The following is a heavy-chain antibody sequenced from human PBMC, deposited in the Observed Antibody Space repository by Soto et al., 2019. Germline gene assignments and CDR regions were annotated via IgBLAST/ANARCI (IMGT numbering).Heavy chain of an antibody. CDR1: GFTFSTYA. CDR3: ARGAPGRDGYNLDFQH. D-gene: IGHD5-12*01. J-gene: IGHJ1*01. CDR2: ISSSGSFR. V-gene: IGHV3-21*04. Sequence: PVGSLRLSGAASGFTFSTYAMNWVCQAPGKGLEWVSSISSSGSFRYYADSVKGRFTISRDNAKNSLYLQMNSLRAQDTAVYYCARGAPGRDGYNLDFQHWGQGTLVTVSS.